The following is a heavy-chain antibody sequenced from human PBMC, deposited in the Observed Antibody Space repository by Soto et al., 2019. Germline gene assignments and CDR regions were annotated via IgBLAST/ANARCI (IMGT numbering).Heavy chain of an antibody. CDR1: GDSVSSNSAA. CDR2: TYYRSKWYN. D-gene: IGHD2-2*02. CDR3: AREGRYCSSTSCYKDYYYYGMDV. Sequence: PSQTLSLTCAISGDSVSSNSAAWNWIRQSPSRGLEWLGRTYYRSKWYNDYAVSVKSRITINPDTSKNQFSLQLSSVTPEDTAVYYCAREGRYCSSTSCYKDYYYYGMDVWGQGTTVTVSS. V-gene: IGHV6-1*01. J-gene: IGHJ6*02.